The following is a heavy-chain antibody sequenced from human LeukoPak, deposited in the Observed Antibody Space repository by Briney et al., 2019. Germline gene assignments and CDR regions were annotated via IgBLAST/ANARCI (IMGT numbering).Heavy chain of an antibody. V-gene: IGHV3-11*03. CDR2: ISSSNNFR. CDR3: ARPRYYDSSGYYFDI. J-gene: IGHJ3*02. CDR1: GFTFSEYY. Sequence: GGSLRLSCAASGFTFSEYYMSWIRQAPGKGLEWVSYISSSNNFRNYADSVKGRFTISRDNAKNSLYLQMNSLRAEDTAVYYCARPRYYDSSGYYFDIWGQGTVVTVSS. D-gene: IGHD3-22*01.